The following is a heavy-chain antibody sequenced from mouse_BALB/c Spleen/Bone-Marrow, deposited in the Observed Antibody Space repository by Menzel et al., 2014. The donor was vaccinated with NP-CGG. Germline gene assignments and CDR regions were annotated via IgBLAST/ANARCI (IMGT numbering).Heavy chain of an antibody. V-gene: IGHV1S81*02. CDR2: INPSNGVN. D-gene: IGHD2-1*01. Sequence: QVQLQQPGAELVKPGASVKLSCKASGYTFTSYYMYWVKQRPGQGLEWIGGINPSNGVNNFNEKFKSKASLTVDKSSSTAYMQLSSLTSEDSAVCYCSRGGNFDVMDYWGQGTSVTVSS. J-gene: IGHJ4*01. CDR1: GYTFTSYY. CDR3: SRGGNFDVMDY.